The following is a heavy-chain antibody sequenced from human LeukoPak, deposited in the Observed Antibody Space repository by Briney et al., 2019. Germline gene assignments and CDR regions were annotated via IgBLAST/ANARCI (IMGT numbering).Heavy chain of an antibody. J-gene: IGHJ4*02. CDR2: IRFDGSNK. Sequence: PGGSLRLSCAASGFTFTTYGMHWVRQAPGKGLEWVAFIRFDGSNKYYADSVKGRFTISRDNSKNTLFLQMNNLRGDDTAVYYCAKDRVRLGELSSYFDYWGQGTLVTVSS. CDR3: AKDRVRLGELSSYFDY. V-gene: IGHV3-30*02. CDR1: GFTFTTYG. D-gene: IGHD3-16*02.